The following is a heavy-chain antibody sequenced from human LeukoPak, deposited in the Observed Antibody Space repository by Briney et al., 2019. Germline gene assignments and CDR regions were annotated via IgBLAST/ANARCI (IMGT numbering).Heavy chain of an antibody. V-gene: IGHV4-59*08. J-gene: IGHJ4*02. CDR3: ARQKVVGDVYFDY. CDR2: IYYSGRT. D-gene: IGHD2-15*01. CDR1: GGSISGYY. Sequence: PSETLPLTCSVSGGSISGYYWSWIRQPPGKGLEWIGYIYYSGRTNHNPSLKSRVTISVDTSKNQFSLKLSSVTAADTAVYYCARQKVVGDVYFDYWGQGTLVTVSS.